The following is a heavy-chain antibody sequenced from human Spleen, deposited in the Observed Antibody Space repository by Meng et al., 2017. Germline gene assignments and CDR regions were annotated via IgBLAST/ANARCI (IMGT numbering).Heavy chain of an antibody. CDR1: GFSFNNYA. CDR2: ISYDGSDK. V-gene: IGHV3-30-3*01. D-gene: IGHD3-10*01. CDR3: ARIMVRGVIKTIYYYYGMDV. J-gene: IGHJ6*02. Sequence: GESLKISCAASGFSFNNYAMHWVRQAPGKGLEWLAFISYDGSDKYYADSVKGRFTISRDNFKNTLYLQMKSLRAEDTAVYYCARIMVRGVIKTIYYYYGMDVWGQGTTVTVSS.